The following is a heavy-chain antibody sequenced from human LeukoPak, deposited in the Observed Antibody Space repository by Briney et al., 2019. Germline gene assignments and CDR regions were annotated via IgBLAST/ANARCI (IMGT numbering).Heavy chain of an antibody. V-gene: IGHV5-51*01. J-gene: IGHJ4*02. D-gene: IGHD3-10*01. CDR2: IYPDDSDT. CDR3: AKVGMVRGVIPPDY. Sequence: GESLKISCKGSGYSFSTYWIGWVRQMPGKGLEWMGIIYPDDSDTRYSPSFQGQVTISADKAISTAYLQWSSLKASDTAMYYCAKVGMVRGVIPPDYWGQGTLVTVSS. CDR1: GYSFSTYW.